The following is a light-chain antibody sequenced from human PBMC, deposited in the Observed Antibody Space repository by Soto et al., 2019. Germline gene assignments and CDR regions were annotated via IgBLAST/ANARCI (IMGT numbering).Light chain of an antibody. CDR1: SSDVGGFNF. CDR3: SSYTSTNTWV. V-gene: IGLV2-14*01. Sequence: QSALTQPASVSGSPGQSITISCTGSSSDVGGFNFVSWYQQHLGKAPKLMIYAVTNRPSGVSDRFSASKSGNTASLTISGLQAEDEADYFCSSYTSTNTWVFGGGTKLTVL. J-gene: IGLJ3*02. CDR2: AVT.